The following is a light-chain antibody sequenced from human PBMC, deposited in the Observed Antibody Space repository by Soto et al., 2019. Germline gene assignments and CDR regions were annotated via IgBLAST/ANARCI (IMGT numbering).Light chain of an antibody. CDR2: AAS. Sequence: DIQMTQSPSSLSASVGDRVTITCRTSQGINDYLNWYQMKPGEAPKLLIYAASALQGGIPSRFSGSASGTEFTLTIGNLKPEDSATYYCQQSFSLPLTFGGGTKVDIK. CDR3: QQSFSLPLT. V-gene: IGKV1-39*01. J-gene: IGKJ4*01. CDR1: QGINDY.